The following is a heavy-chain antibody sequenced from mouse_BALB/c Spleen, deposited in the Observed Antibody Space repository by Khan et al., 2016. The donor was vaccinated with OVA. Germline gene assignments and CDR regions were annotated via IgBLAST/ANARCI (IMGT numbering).Heavy chain of an antibody. Sequence: EVKLVESGGGLVQPGGSLKLSCAASGFTFSSYGMSWVRQTPDKRLELVATINTTVGSPYYPDSVKGRFTISRDNAKNTLYLQMSSLKSEDTAMYYCARMGIIYYGNYAYYFDYWGQGTTLTVSS. V-gene: IGHV5-6-3*01. D-gene: IGHD2-1*01. CDR1: GFTFSSYG. CDR3: ARMGIIYYGNYAYYFDY. CDR2: INTTVGSP. J-gene: IGHJ2*01.